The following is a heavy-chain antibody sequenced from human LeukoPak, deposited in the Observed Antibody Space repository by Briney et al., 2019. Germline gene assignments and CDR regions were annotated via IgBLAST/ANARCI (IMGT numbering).Heavy chain of an antibody. J-gene: IGHJ6*02. CDR2: IIPIFGTA. CDR1: GGTFSSYA. Sequence: SVKASCKASGGTFSSYAISWVRQAPGQGLEWMGGIIPIFGTANYAQKFQGRVTITADESTSTAYMELSSLRSEDTAVYYCARVVLGRRWLQSSYYYGMDVWGQGTTVTVSS. V-gene: IGHV1-69*01. CDR3: ARVVLGRRWLQSSYYYGMDV. D-gene: IGHD5-24*01.